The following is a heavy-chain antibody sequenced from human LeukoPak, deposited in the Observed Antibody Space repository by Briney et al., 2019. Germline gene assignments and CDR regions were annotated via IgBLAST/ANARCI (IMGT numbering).Heavy chain of an antibody. CDR1: GFTFSNYA. Sequence: PGVSLRLSCTASGFTFSNYAMSWVRQAQGKGLEWVSTISGSDGSTYYADSVKGRFTISRDNSKNTLYLQMNSLRVEDTAIYYCAKGRGYCTGGSCYSDYWGQGTLVTVSS. CDR2: ISGSDGST. CDR3: AKGRGYCTGGSCYSDY. J-gene: IGHJ4*02. V-gene: IGHV3-23*01. D-gene: IGHD2-15*01.